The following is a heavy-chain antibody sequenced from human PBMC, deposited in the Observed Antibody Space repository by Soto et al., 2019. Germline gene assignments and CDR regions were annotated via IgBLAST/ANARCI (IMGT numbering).Heavy chain of an antibody. V-gene: IGHV4-39*01. Sequence: QLQLQESGPGLVKPSETLSLTCTVSGGSISSSSYYWGWIRQPPGKGLEWIGSIYYRGSTYYNPSLQSRVTISVDTSRNQFSLKLSSVTAADTAVYYCASLRKWLVSDKWGYFDYWGQGTLVTVSS. CDR3: ASLRKWLVSDKWGYFDY. J-gene: IGHJ4*02. CDR2: IYYRGST. CDR1: GGSISSSSYY. D-gene: IGHD6-19*01.